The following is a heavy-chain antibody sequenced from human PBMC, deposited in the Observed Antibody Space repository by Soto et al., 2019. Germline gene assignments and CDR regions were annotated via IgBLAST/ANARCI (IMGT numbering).Heavy chain of an antibody. CDR1: GGSISSSSYY. V-gene: IGHV4-39*01. Sequence: PSEPMSVTCTVAGGSISSSSYYWGWIRQPPGKGLEWIGSIYYSGSTYYNPSLKSRVTISVDTSKNQFSLKLSSVTAADTAVYYCARTGGSFSSSYYYYYYMDVWGKGTTVTVSS. D-gene: IGHD2-2*01. CDR2: IYYSGST. CDR3: ARTGGSFSSSYYYYYYMDV. J-gene: IGHJ6*03.